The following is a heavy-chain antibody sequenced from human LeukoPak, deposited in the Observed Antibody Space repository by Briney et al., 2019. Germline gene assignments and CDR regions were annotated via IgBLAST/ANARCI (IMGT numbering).Heavy chain of an antibody. V-gene: IGHV3-48*03. D-gene: IGHD3-16*01. J-gene: IGHJ4*02. CDR1: GFTFSSYE. CDR3: ARDGAPRTDY. CDR2: ISSTGSLK. Sequence: GGSLRLSCAASGFTFSSYEMNWVRQAPGKGLEWVSYISSTGSLKYYEDSVKGRFTISRDNVRNSLYLQMNSLRVDDTAVYYCARDGAPRTDYWGQGTLVTDSS.